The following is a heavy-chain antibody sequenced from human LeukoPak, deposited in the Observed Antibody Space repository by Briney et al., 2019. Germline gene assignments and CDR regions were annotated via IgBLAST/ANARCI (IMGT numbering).Heavy chain of an antibody. V-gene: IGHV3-23*01. CDR1: GFTFSSYA. CDR3: AKERYFDWLLSYFDY. J-gene: IGHJ4*02. D-gene: IGHD3-9*01. CDR2: ISGSGGST. Sequence: GGSLRLSCAASGFTFSSYAMSWVRQAPGKGLEWVSAISGSGGSTYYADSVKGRFTIPRDNSKNTLYLQMNSLRAEDTAVYYCAKERYFDWLLSYFDYWGQGTLVTVSS.